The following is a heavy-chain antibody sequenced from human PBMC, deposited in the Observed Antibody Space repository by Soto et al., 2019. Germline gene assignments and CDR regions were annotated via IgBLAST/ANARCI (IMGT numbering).Heavy chain of an antibody. CDR2: LIPIFVTS. V-gene: IGHV1-69*13. CDR3: ATFPGITGTTRGFYYFYGMDV. Sequence: SPKLSYNASRVTFTSCAISFVLHAPGQGLDWMRGLIPIFVTSIYAQKFQGRVTTTADQYTSTTYMKLSSMRSEDMTMYYCATFPGITGTTRGFYYFYGMDVWGQGTTVTVSS. J-gene: IGHJ6*02. D-gene: IGHD1-7*01. CDR1: RVTFTSCA.